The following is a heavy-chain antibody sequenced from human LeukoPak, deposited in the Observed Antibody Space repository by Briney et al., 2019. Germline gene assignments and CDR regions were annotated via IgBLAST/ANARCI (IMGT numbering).Heavy chain of an antibody. CDR3: AKGRVTAVRTAY. Sequence: GGSLRLSCAASGFTFSSYAMSWVRQAPGKGLEWVSAISGSGSNTYYADSVKGRFTISRDNSKNTLYLLLNSLRAADTAVYYCAKGRVTAVRTAYWGQGALVTVSS. CDR1: GFTFSSYA. V-gene: IGHV3-23*01. D-gene: IGHD6-13*01. CDR2: ISGSGSNT. J-gene: IGHJ4*02.